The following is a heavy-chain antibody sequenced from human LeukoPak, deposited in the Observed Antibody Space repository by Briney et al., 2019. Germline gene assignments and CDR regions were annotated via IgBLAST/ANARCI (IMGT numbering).Heavy chain of an antibody. Sequence: GGSLRLSCSASALSFSSYAMQWVRQAPGKGLEYVSAISDSGGSTYYADSVKGRFTISRDNSKNTLYLQMSSLRAEDKAVYFCVVGYSFGPYGLDVWGQGTTVTVSS. CDR3: VVGYSFGPYGLDV. D-gene: IGHD2-15*01. V-gene: IGHV3-64D*09. CDR2: ISDSGGST. J-gene: IGHJ6*02. CDR1: ALSFSSYA.